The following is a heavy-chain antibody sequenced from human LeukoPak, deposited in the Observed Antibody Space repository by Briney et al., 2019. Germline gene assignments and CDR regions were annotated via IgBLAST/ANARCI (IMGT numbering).Heavy chain of an antibody. Sequence: GGSLRLSCAASGFTFSSYAMSWVRQAPGKGLEWVSAISGSGGSTYYADSVKGRFTISRDNSKNTLYLQMNSLRAEDTAVYYCAKRAGGDGYNFGSYYFDYWGQGTLVTVSS. V-gene: IGHV3-23*01. CDR1: GFTFSSYA. D-gene: IGHD2-21*01. CDR2: ISGSGGST. CDR3: AKRAGGDGYNFGSYYFDY. J-gene: IGHJ4*02.